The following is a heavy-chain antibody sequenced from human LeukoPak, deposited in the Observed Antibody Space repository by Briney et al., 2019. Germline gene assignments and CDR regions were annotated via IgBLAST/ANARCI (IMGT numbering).Heavy chain of an antibody. CDR3: ARLWGMVVTN. CDR1: GGSISSSSYY. J-gene: IGHJ4*02. Sequence: SETLSLTCTVSGGSISSSSYYWGWIRQPPGKGLEWIGYIYYSGSTNYNPSLKSRVTISVDTSKNQFSLKLSSVTAADTAVYYCARLWGMVVTNWGQGTLVTVSS. D-gene: IGHD5-12*01. V-gene: IGHV4-61*05. CDR2: IYYSGST.